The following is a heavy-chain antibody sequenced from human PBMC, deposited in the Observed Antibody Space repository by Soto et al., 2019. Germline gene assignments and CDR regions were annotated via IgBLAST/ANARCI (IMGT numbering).Heavy chain of an antibody. CDR1: GYTFTSYD. V-gene: IGHV1-8*01. CDR3: ARWYGGNSGDY. J-gene: IGHJ4*02. CDR2: MNPNSGDS. Sequence: QVQLVQSGAEVKKPGASVKVSCKASGYTFTSYDINWVRQAPGQGLEWMGWMNPNSGDSHYAQKFQGRVSMTRTISISTSYMELSSLTSEDTAVYYCARWYGGNSGDYWGQGTLVTVSS. D-gene: IGHD1-26*01.